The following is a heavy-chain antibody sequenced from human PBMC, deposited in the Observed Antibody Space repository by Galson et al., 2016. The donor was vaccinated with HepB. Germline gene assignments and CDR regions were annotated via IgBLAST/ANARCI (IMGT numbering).Heavy chain of an antibody. CDR3: ARTCRAVTGGYIYGMDV. Sequence: PALVKPTQTLTLTCTFSGFSLRTGGMCVSWIRQPPGKALEWLARIDWHDYKYYSESLKTRLTISKDTSKNQVVLKMTKMDPVDAATYYCARTCRAVTGGYIYGMDVWGQGATVTVSS. CDR1: GFSLRTGGMC. J-gene: IGHJ6*02. V-gene: IGHV2-70*11. CDR2: IDWHDYK. D-gene: IGHD1-1*01.